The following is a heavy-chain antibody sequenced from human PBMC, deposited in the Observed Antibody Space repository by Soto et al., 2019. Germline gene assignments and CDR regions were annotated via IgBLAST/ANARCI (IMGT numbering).Heavy chain of an antibody. J-gene: IGHJ4*02. Sequence: GGSLRLSCEASGFTFSSYAMSWVRQAPGKGLEWVSAISGSGGSTYYADSVKGRFTISRDNSKNTVYLQMNGLRAEDTALYYCANVFRDFWGQGTLVTVSS. CDR2: ISGSGGST. V-gene: IGHV3-23*01. CDR1: GFTFSSYA. CDR3: ANVFRDF. D-gene: IGHD3-10*01.